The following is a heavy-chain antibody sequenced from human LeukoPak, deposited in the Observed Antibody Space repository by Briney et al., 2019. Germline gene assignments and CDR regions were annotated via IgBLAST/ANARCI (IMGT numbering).Heavy chain of an antibody. CDR2: IYYSGST. Sequence: SETLSLTCTVSGGSISSHYWSWIRQPPGKGLEWIGYIYYSGSTNYNPSLKSRVTISVDTSKNQFSLKLSSVTAADTAVYYCATLNYHDSSGLHYWGQGTLVTVSS. J-gene: IGHJ4*02. CDR3: ATLNYHDSSGLHY. CDR1: GGSISSHY. V-gene: IGHV4-59*11. D-gene: IGHD3-22*01.